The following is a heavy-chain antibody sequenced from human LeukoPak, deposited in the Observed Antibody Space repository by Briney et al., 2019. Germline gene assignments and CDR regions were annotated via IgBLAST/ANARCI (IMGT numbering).Heavy chain of an antibody. V-gene: IGHV1-18*01. CDR3: ARDYYDTSGYFYGSNY. CDR2: ISVYSGNT. CDR1: GYTFTSYA. D-gene: IGHD3-22*01. Sequence: GASVKVSCKASGYTFTSYAITWVRQAPGPGLEWMGWISVYSGNTHYAQKVQGRVTMTTDTSTTTAYMELRSLRSDDTAVYYCARDYYDTSGYFYGSNYWGQGTLVTVSS. J-gene: IGHJ4*02.